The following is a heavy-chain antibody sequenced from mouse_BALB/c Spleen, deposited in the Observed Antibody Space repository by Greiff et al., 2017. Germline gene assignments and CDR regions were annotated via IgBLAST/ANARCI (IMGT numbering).Heavy chain of an antibody. J-gene: IGHJ1*01. CDR2: INSNGGST. CDR1: GFTFSSYY. V-gene: IGHV5-6-2*01. D-gene: IGHD1-1*01. CDR3: ARGNYYGSRYFEV. Sequence: EVMLVESGGGLVKLGGSLKLSCAASGFTFSSYYMSWVRQTPEKRLELVAAINSNGGSTYYPDTVKGRFTISRDNAKNTLYLQMSSLKSEDTALYYCARGNYYGSRYFEVWGAGTTVTVAS.